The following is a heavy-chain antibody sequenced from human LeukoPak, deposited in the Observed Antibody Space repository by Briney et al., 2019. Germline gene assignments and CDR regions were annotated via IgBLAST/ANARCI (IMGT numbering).Heavy chain of an antibody. CDR3: VRGGTYWTVS. Sequence: GGSLSLSCAASGFVFSASYMSWVRKAPGKGLEWVATIKPDGSEKYDVDSVSGRFTISRDNTNDSLFLQMNSLRVDDTAVYYCVRGGTYWTVSWGQGTLVNVS. CDR2: IKPDGSEK. CDR1: GFVFSASY. J-gene: IGHJ5*01. V-gene: IGHV3-7*01.